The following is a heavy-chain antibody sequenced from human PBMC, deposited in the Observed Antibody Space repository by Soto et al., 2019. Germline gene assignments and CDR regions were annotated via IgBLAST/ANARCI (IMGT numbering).Heavy chain of an antibody. D-gene: IGHD3-10*01. Sequence: QVQLQESGPGLVKSSQTLSLTCTVSGGSISSGGYYWSWIRQHPGKGLEWIGYIYYSGSTYYNPFLKSRVTISVDSSKNQFSLKLSSVTAADTAVYYCARELRFGEDYYGMDVWGQGTTVTVSS. CDR3: ARELRFGEDYYGMDV. V-gene: IGHV4-31*03. CDR1: GGSISSGGYY. CDR2: IYYSGST. J-gene: IGHJ6*02.